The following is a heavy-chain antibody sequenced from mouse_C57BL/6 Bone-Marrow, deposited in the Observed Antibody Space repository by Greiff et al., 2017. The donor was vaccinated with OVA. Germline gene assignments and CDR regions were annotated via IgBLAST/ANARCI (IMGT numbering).Heavy chain of an antibody. CDR1: GYTFTDYY. V-gene: IGHV1-76*01. Sequence: VQRVKSGAELVRPGASVKLSCKASGYTFTDYYINWVKQRPGQGLEWIARIYPGSGNTYYNEKFKGKATLTAEKSSSTAYMQLSSLTSEDSAVYFCARSGDDGYLFWYFDVWGTGTTVTVSS. CDR2: IYPGSGNT. CDR3: ARSGDDGYLFWYFDV. J-gene: IGHJ1*03. D-gene: IGHD2-3*01.